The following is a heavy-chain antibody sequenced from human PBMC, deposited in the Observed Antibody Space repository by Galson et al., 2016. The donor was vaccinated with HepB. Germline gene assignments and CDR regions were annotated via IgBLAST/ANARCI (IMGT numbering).Heavy chain of an antibody. D-gene: IGHD3-3*01. CDR2: IYYSGST. V-gene: IGHV4-31*03. J-gene: IGHJ5*02. CDR1: GGSISSGGNY. CDR3: ARLVDFWSPRNWFDP. Sequence: TLSLTCTVSGGSISSGGNYWSWIRHHPGKGLEWMGYIYYSGSTYYNPSLKSRVTISVDTSKNQFSLKLSSVTAADTAVYYCARLVDFWSPRNWFDPWGQGTLVTVSS.